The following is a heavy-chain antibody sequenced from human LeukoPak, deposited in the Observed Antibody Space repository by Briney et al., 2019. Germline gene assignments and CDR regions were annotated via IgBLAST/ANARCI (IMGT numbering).Heavy chain of an antibody. CDR1: GGSISSSSRY. CDR3: ATTTIRLGY. D-gene: IGHD1-26*01. J-gene: IGHJ4*02. Sequence: SETLSLTCTVSGGSISSSSRYWGWIRQPPGKGLEWIGSLYYSRSTYYNPSLKSRITMSVDTSKNQFSLKLTSVTAADTAVYYCATTTIRLGYWGQGTLVTVSS. V-gene: IGHV4-39*07. CDR2: LYYSRST.